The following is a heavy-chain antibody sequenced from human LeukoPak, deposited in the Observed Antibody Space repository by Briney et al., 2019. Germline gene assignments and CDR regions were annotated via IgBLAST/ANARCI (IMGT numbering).Heavy chain of an antibody. Sequence: GGSLRLSCAASGFTFSVYAMHWVRQAPGKGLEWVAIISYDGSNKYYADSVKGRFTISRDYSKNTLYLQMNRLRAEDTAVYYCARVASYGDHANYYYYYMDVWGKGTTVTISS. D-gene: IGHD4-17*01. V-gene: IGHV3-30*14. CDR1: GFTFSVYA. CDR2: ISYDGSNK. J-gene: IGHJ6*03. CDR3: ARVASYGDHANYYYYYMDV.